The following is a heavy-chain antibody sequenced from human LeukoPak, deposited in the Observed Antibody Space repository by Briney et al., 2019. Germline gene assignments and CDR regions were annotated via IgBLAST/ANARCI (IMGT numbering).Heavy chain of an antibody. D-gene: IGHD3-10*01. CDR1: GYTFTGYN. Sequence: GASVKVSCKASGYTFTGYNMHWVRQAPGQGLEWMGWINPNSGGTNYAQKFQGWVTMTRDTSISTAYMELSRLRSDDTAVYYCAAASVRGVPYYYYGMDVWGKGTTVTVSS. V-gene: IGHV1-2*04. CDR3: AAASVRGVPYYYYGMDV. J-gene: IGHJ6*04. CDR2: INPNSGGT.